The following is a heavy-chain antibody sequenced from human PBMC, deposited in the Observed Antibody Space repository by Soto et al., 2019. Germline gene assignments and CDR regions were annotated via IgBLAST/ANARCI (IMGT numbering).Heavy chain of an antibody. D-gene: IGHD3-3*01. V-gene: IGHV3-15*01. CDR3: TTERHTAWSGYYVLYYYYGMDV. J-gene: IGHJ6*02. CDR2: IKSKTDGGTT. CDR1: GFTFSNAW. Sequence: GGSLRLSCAASGFTFSNAWMSWVRQAPGKGLEWVGRIKSKTDGGTTDYAAPVKGRFTISRDDSKNTLYLQMNSLKTEDTAVYYCTTERHTAWSGYYVLYYYYGMDVWGQGTTVTV.